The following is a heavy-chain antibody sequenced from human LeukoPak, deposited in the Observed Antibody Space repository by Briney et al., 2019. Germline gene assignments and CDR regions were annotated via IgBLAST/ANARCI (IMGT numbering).Heavy chain of an antibody. CDR1: GFTFSSYA. Sequence: GGSLRLSCAASGFTFSSYAMSWVGQAPGKGLEGGSAISGSGGSTYYADSVKGRFTTSRDNSKNTLSLHMNSLSAEDTAVYSCATGPEVDSSGYYGGYWYFDLWGRGTLVTVSS. CDR2: ISGSGGST. V-gene: IGHV3-23*01. J-gene: IGHJ2*01. CDR3: ATGPEVDSSGYYGGYWYFDL. D-gene: IGHD3-22*01.